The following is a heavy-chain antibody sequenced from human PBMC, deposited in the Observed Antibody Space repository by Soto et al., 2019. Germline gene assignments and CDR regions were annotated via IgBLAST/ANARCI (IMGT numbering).Heavy chain of an antibody. J-gene: IGHJ4*02. CDR1: GYRFTAYW. D-gene: IGHD4-17*01. CDR3: TRGLGDYGMVYFDS. V-gene: IGHV5-51*01. CDR2: IYPADSDT. Sequence: GESLKISCQVSGYRFTAYWIGWVRQMPGKGLEWMGIIYPADSDTRYSPSFQGQVTISADKSISIAYLQWSNLKASDTAVYYCTRGLGDYGMVYFDSWGQGTLVTVSS.